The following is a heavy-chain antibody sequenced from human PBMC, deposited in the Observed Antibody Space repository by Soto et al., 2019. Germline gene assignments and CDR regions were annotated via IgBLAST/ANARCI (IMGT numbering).Heavy chain of an antibody. CDR2: INTYNGNT. CDR1: GYTFRSYG. J-gene: IGHJ4*03. D-gene: IGHD2-15*01. CDR3: ARDHRSGLPYSAGL. V-gene: IGHV1-18*01. Sequence: QVQLVQSGAEVKKPGASVKVSCKASGYTFRSYGISWVRQAPGQGLEWMGWINTYNGNTNYAQKLQGRVTMTTDTSTSTAYMELRSLRSDDSAVYYCARDHRSGLPYSAGLWGQLTPLTVSS.